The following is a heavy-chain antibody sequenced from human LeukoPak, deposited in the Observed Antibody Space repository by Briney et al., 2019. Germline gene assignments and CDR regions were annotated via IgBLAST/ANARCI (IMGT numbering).Heavy chain of an antibody. CDR1: GFTFSSYS. Sequence: GGSLRLSCAASGFTFSSYSMNWVSQAPGKGLEWVSSISSSSSYIYYADSVKGRFTISRDNAKNSLYLQMNSLRAEDTAVYYCARVRVIYGMDVWGQGTTVTVSS. D-gene: IGHD3-22*01. V-gene: IGHV3-21*01. CDR3: ARVRVIYGMDV. J-gene: IGHJ6*02. CDR2: ISSSSSYI.